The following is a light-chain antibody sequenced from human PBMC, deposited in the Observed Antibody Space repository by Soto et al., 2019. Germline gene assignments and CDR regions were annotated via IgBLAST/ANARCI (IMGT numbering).Light chain of an antibody. CDR3: QQCSNWPTT. Sequence: EIALTQSPATLSLSPGERATLSCRASQSVSIYLAWYQQKPGQAPRLLIYDASNRAPGIAARFSGSGSGTDFTLTISSLEAEDSAVYYCQQCSNWPTTFGQGTRLEIK. J-gene: IGKJ5*01. V-gene: IGKV3-11*01. CDR2: DAS. CDR1: QSVSIY.